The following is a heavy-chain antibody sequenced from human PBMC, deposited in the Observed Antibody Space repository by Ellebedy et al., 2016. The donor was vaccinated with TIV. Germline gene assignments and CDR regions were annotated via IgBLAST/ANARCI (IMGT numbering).Heavy chain of an antibody. V-gene: IGHV1-46*01. Sequence: ASVKVSCXASGYTFTSYYMHWVRQAPGQGLEWMGIINPSGGSTSYAQKFQGRVTMTRDTSTSTVYMELSSLRSEDTAVYYCARDSGGYYDSSGYPNGFDPWGQGTLVTVSS. CDR3: ARDSGGYYDSSGYPNGFDP. D-gene: IGHD3-22*01. CDR2: INPSGGST. J-gene: IGHJ5*02. CDR1: GYTFTSYY.